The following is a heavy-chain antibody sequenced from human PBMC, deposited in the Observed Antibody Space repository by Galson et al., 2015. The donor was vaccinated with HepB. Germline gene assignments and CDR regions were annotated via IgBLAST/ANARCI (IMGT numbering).Heavy chain of an antibody. CDR3: AILSRFSSTWQFPPT. CDR1: GYSLTNYW. Sequence: QSGAEVKKPGESLRISCKGSGYSLTNYWISWVRQMPGKGLEWMGRIDPGDSYTNYSPSFQGHVTISADKSISTAYLHWSGLKASDTAMYYCAILSRFSSTWQFPPTWGQGTLVTVSS. V-gene: IGHV5-10-1*01. J-gene: IGHJ5*02. CDR2: IDPGDSYT. D-gene: IGHD6-13*01.